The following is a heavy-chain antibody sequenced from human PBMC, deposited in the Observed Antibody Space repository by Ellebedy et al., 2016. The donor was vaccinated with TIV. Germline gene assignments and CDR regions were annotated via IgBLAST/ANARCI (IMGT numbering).Heavy chain of an antibody. CDR2: ISRDGGAT. V-gene: IGHV3-48*02. CDR1: GFPFSSYS. J-gene: IGHJ2*01. D-gene: IGHD2/OR15-2a*01. CDR3: ARDQHFAFDV. Sequence: GESLKISCAASGFPFSSYSMNWVRQAPGKGLEWLSYISRDGGATYYADSVRVRFTIARDNVKNSMFLQMNSLRDDDTAVYSCARDQHFAFDVWGRGTLVTVSS.